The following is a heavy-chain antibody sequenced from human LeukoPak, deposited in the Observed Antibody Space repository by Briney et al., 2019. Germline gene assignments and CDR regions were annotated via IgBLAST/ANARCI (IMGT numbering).Heavy chain of an antibody. CDR2: ISSSSSYI. J-gene: IGHJ4*02. CDR1: GFTFTNYW. CDR3: ARDGDDSSGYYYFDY. D-gene: IGHD3-22*01. Sequence: GGSLRLSCAASGFTFTNYWMHWVRPAPGKGLVWVSSISSSSSYIYYADSVKGRFTISRDNAKNSLNLQMNSLRAEDTAVYYCARDGDDSSGYYYFDYWGQGTLVTVSS. V-gene: IGHV3-21*01.